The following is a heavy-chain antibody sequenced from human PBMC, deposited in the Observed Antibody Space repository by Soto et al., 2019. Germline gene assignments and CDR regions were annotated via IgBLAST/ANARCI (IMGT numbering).Heavy chain of an antibody. V-gene: IGHV4-4*09. J-gene: IGHJ6*03. CDR3: ARTLDYGHMDV. D-gene: IGHD3-16*01. CDR2: IYRSGST. Sequence: SETLSLTCTVTGDSVRNQYWSWIRRPPGRGLEWIGYIYRSGSTKYNPSLKSRLTISVDTSKNQFSLKLSSVTAADTAVYYCARTLDYGHMDVWGKGTTVTVS. CDR1: GDSVRNQY.